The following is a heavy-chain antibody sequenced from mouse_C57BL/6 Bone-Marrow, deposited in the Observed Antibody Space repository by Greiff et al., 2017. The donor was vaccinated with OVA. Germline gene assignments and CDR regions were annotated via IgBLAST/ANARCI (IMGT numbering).Heavy chain of an antibody. D-gene: IGHD3-2*01. V-gene: IGHV1-39*01. Sequence: VQLQQSGPELVKPGASVKISCKASGYSFTDYNMNWVKQSNGKSLEWIGVINPNYGTTSYHQKFKGKATLPVDQSSSTAYMQITSLTSEDSAVYAGAVGGYNRHIDYWGQGTLGTVAA. J-gene: IGHJ3*01. CDR3: AVGGYNRHIDY. CDR2: INPNYGTT. CDR1: GYSFTDYN.